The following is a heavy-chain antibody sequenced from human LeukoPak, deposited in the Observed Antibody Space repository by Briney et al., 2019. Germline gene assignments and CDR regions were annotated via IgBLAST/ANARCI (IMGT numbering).Heavy chain of an antibody. CDR1: GFTFNNYW. D-gene: IGHD3-10*01. V-gene: IGHV3-74*01. CDR3: ARDLSYSLEY. J-gene: IGHJ4*02. CDR2: IKSDGSST. Sequence: GRSMRLSCAASGFTFNNYWMHWVRQDQRKGLVWVSRIKSDGSSTTYADSVKGRFTISRDNAKNTLYLQMNSLRAEDTAVYYCARDLSYSLEYWGQGTLVTVSS.